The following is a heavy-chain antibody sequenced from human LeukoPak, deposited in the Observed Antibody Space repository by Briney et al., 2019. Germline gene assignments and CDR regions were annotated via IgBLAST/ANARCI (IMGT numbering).Heavy chain of an antibody. CDR2: IIPIFGTA. Sequence: RAASVKVSCKASGGTFSSYAISWVRQAPGQGLEWMGGIIPIFGTANYAQKFQGRVTITADESTSTAYMELSSLRSEDTAVYYCARLLEIYYGSGISTGFDPWGQGTLVTVSS. CDR1: GGTFSSYA. V-gene: IGHV1-69*13. CDR3: ARLLEIYYGSGISTGFDP. D-gene: IGHD3-10*01. J-gene: IGHJ5*02.